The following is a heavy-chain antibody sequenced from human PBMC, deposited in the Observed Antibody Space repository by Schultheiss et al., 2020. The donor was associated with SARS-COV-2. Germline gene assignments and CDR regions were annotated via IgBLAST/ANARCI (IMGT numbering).Heavy chain of an antibody. D-gene: IGHD3-9*01. CDR2: ISYDGSNK. V-gene: IGHV3-30*07. Sequence: GGSLRLSCAASGFTFSSYAMHWVRQAPGKGLEWVAVISYDGSNKYYADSVKGRFTISRDISKNTLYLQMNSLRDEDTAVYFCARDRYSVNDYWGQGTLVTVSS. CDR1: GFTFSSYA. J-gene: IGHJ4*02. CDR3: ARDRYSVNDY.